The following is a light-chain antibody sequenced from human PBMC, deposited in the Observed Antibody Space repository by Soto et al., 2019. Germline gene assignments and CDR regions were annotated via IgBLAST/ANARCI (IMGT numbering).Light chain of an antibody. CDR3: QQYNNWWT. V-gene: IGKV3-15*01. Sequence: EVAMTQSPATLSVSPGERATLSCRASQSVSSSLAWYQQKPGQAPRLLIYGASTRATGVPARFSGSGSGTEFTLTISSLQSEDFEVYYCQQYNNWWTFGQGTKVDIK. J-gene: IGKJ1*01. CDR2: GAS. CDR1: QSVSSS.